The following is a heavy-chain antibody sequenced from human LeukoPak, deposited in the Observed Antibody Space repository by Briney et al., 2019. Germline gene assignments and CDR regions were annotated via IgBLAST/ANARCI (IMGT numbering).Heavy chain of an antibody. V-gene: IGHV1-69*13. Sequence: GASVKVSCKASGGTFSSYAISWVRQAPGQGLEWMGGIIPIFGTANYAQRFQGRVTITADESTSTAYMELSSLRSEDTAVYYCAREKIMIPFGGVIHPPTTLDYWGKGTLVTVS. CDR3: AREKIMIPFGGVIHPPTTLDY. CDR1: GGTFSSYA. CDR2: IIPIFGTA. D-gene: IGHD3-16*02. J-gene: IGHJ4*02.